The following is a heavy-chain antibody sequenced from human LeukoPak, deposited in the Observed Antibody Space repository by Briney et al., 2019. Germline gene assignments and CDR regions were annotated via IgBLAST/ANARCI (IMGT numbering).Heavy chain of an antibody. CDR3: ARGRQYSSNWNRFYFYLDV. CDR1: GGSISSSSYY. J-gene: IGHJ6*03. D-gene: IGHD1-1*01. V-gene: IGHV4-39*07. Sequence: SETLSLTCTVSGGSISSSSYYWGWIRQPPWKGLEWIGSIYHSGITNHNPSLKSRVTISVDTSKNQVSLKVSSVTAADTAVYYCARGRQYSSNWNRFYFYLDVWGQGTTVTVSS. CDR2: IYHSGIT.